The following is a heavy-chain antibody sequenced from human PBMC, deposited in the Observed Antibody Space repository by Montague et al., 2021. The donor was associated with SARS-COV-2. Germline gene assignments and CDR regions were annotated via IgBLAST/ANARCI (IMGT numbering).Heavy chain of an antibody. CDR2: ISYDGSNK. D-gene: IGHD6-13*01. V-gene: IGHV3-30-3*01. CDR1: GFTFSSYA. J-gene: IGHJ6*02. Sequence: SLRLSCAASGFTFSSYAMHWVRQAPGKGLEWVAVISYDGSNKYYADSVKGRFTISRDNSKNTLYLQMNSLRAEDTAVYYCARVLAGYYGMDVWGQGTTVTVSS. CDR3: ARVLAGYYGMDV.